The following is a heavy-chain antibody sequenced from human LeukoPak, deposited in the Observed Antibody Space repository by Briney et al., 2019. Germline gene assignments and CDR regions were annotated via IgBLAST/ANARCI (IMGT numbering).Heavy chain of an antibody. Sequence: PSETLSLTRTVSGGSISSYYWSWIRQPAGKGLEWIGRIYTSGSTNYNPSLKSRVTMSVDTSKNQFSLKLSSVTAADTAVYYCARAKDSGSYWDNWFDPWGQGTLVTVSS. J-gene: IGHJ5*02. CDR3: ARAKDSGSYWDNWFDP. D-gene: IGHD1-26*01. CDR1: GGSISSYY. CDR2: IYTSGST. V-gene: IGHV4-4*07.